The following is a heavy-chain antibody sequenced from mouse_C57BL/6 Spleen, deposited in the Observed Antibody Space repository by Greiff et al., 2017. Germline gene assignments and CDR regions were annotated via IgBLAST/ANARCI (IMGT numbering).Heavy chain of an antibody. V-gene: IGHV1-4*01. CDR2: INPSSGYT. Sequence: VQGVESGAELARPGASVKMSCKASGYTFTSYTMHWVKQRPGQGLEWIGYINPSSGYTKYNQKFKDKATLTADKSSSTAYMQLSSLTSEDSAVYYCATVVDYYYAMDYWGQGTSVTVSS. CDR1: GYTFTSYT. CDR3: ATVVDYYYAMDY. J-gene: IGHJ4*01. D-gene: IGHD1-1*01.